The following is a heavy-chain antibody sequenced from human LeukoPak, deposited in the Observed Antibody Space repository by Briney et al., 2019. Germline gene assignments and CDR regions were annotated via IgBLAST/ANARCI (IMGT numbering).Heavy chain of an antibody. CDR2: IYRGGST. CDR3: AKDHSQNFDY. CDR1: GFSVSDNY. J-gene: IGHJ4*02. V-gene: IGHV3-53*05. D-gene: IGHD5-18*01. Sequence: GGSLRLSCATSGFSVSDNYMTWVRQAPGKGLEWVSVIYRGGSTYYTDSVKGRFTISRDNSKNTVYLQMNSLRPEDTAVYYCAKDHSQNFDYWGQGTLVTVSS.